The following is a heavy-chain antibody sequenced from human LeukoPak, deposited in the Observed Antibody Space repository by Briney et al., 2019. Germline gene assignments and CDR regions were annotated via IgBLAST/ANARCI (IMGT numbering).Heavy chain of an antibody. Sequence: GGSLRLSCAASGLTFSSYGMSWVRQAPGKGLEWVSTITGTGGTTYYADSVKGRFTISRDNSKSTLYLQMNSLRAEDTAVYYCARGPERTGVGTRYYYDMDVWGQGTTVTVSS. CDR3: ARGPERTGVGTRYYYDMDV. CDR2: ITGTGGTT. CDR1: GLTFSSYG. V-gene: IGHV3-23*01. D-gene: IGHD2-8*01. J-gene: IGHJ6*02.